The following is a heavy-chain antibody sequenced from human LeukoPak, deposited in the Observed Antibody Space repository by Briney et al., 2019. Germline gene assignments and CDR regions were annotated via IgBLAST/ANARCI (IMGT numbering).Heavy chain of an antibody. Sequence: SETPSLTCTVSGGSISSYYWNWIRQPPGKGLEWIGYIYYSGSTKYNPSLKSRVTISVDTSKNQFSLKLSSVTAADTAVYYCARVRAGLFLPRGWFDPWGQGTLVTVSS. D-gene: IGHD6-19*01. CDR2: IYYSGST. J-gene: IGHJ5*02. CDR3: ARVRAGLFLPRGWFDP. CDR1: GGSISSYY. V-gene: IGHV4-59*01.